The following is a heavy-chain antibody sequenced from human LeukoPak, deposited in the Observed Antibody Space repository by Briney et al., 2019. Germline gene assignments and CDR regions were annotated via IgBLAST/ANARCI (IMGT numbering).Heavy chain of an antibody. CDR2: IYYFGST. CDR1: GGSISRYY. CDR3: TSLNSGYGGWFDH. D-gene: IGHD5-12*01. Sequence: SETLSLTCTVSGGSISRYYWSWLRQPPGKGLEWIGYIYYFGSTNYNPSLKSRVTISVDTSKNQFSLKLSSVTAADTAVYYCTSLNSGYGGWFDHWGQGTLVTVSS. J-gene: IGHJ5*02. V-gene: IGHV4-59*01.